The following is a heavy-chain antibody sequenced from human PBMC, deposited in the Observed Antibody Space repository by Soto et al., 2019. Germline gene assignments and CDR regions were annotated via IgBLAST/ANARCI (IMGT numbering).Heavy chain of an antibody. CDR2: HSRGRST. D-gene: IGHD3-16*01. J-gene: IGHJ2*01. V-gene: IGHV3-66*01. CDR3: ARESVLCLLFQAEAGIRVSVPVSAFLLNRSSDL. Sequence: KGLEWVSVHSRGRSTYSADSVKGRVTISRDNSKNTLYLQMNSLRAEDTAVYYCARESVLCLLFQAEAGIRVSVPVSAFLLNRSSDL.